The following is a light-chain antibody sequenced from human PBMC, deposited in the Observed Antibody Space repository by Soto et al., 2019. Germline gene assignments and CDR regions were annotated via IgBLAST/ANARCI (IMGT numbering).Light chain of an antibody. CDR3: AAWDATLDGYV. Sequence: QSVLTQPPSASGTPGQRVTISCSTSSSNLGDNTVNWYQHVPGTPPKLLIYSYDQRPSGVPDRFSGSRSGTSASLAISGFQSEDEADYYCAAWDATLDGYVFGTGTKVTVL. V-gene: IGLV1-44*01. CDR2: SYD. J-gene: IGLJ1*01. CDR1: SSNLGDNT.